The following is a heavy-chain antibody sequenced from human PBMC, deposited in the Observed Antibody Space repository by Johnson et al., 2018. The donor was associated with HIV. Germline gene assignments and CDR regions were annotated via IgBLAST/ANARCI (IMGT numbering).Heavy chain of an antibody. CDR2: ISYDGSNK. Sequence: QVQLVESGGGVVQPGRSLRLSCAASGFTFSSYAMHWVRQAPGKGLEWVAVISYDGSNKYYADSVKGRFPISRDNSKNTLYLQMNSLRAEDTAVYYCASREVGAKSEHAFDIWGQGTMVTVSS. J-gene: IGHJ3*02. CDR3: ASREVGAKSEHAFDI. CDR1: GFTFSSYA. D-gene: IGHD1-26*01. V-gene: IGHV3-30*04.